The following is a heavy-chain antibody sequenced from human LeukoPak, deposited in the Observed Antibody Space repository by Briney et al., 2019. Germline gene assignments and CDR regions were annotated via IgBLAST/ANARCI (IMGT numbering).Heavy chain of an antibody. J-gene: IGHJ4*02. CDR1: GGSISSYY. CDR3: ARVEMATIILDY. V-gene: IGHV4-59*01. CDR2: IYYSGST. D-gene: IGHD5-24*01. Sequence: SETLSLTCTVSGGSISSYYWSWIRQPPGKGLEWIGYIYYSGSTNYNPSLKSRVTISADTSKNQFSLKLSSVTAADTAVYYCARVEMATIILDYWGQGTLVTVSS.